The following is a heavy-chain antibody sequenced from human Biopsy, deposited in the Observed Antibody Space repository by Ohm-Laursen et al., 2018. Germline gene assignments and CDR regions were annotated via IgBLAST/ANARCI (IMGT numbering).Heavy chain of an antibody. J-gene: IGHJ1*01. CDR3: ARGSNEYGGLYFPH. CDR1: GGSFTGHY. CDR2: ISYTGYT. D-gene: IGHD4-23*01. V-gene: IGHV4-59*11. Sequence: SETLSLTCTVSGGSFTGHYWSWIRQPPGKGLEWIGHISYTGYTSYKPSLKSRVTISLDTSRKHFSLRLTSLAAADTAVYYCARGSNEYGGLYFPHWGQGTLVTVSS.